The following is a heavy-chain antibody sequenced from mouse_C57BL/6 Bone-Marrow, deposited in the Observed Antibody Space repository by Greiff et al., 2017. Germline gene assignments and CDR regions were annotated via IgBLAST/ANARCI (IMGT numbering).Heavy chain of an antibody. Sequence: EVKLVESGGGLVKPGGSLKLSCAASGFTFSDYGMHWVRQAPEKGLEWVAYISSGSSTIYYADTVKGRFTISRDNAKNTLFLQMTSLRSEDTAMYYCAKRDGNYPFDYWGQGTTLTVSS. D-gene: IGHD2-1*01. CDR1: GFTFSDYG. CDR2: ISSGSSTI. V-gene: IGHV5-17*01. CDR3: AKRDGNYPFDY. J-gene: IGHJ2*01.